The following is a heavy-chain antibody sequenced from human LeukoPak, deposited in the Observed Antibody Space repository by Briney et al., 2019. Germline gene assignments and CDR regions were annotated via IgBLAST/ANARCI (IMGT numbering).Heavy chain of an antibody. CDR1: GYTFTSYG. Sequence: ASVKVSCKASGYTFTSYGISWVRQAPGQGLEWMGWISAYNGNTNYAQKLQGRVTMTTDTSTSTAYMELRSLRSDDTAVYYCARGYYSSSWYDVSTEYFQHWGQGTLVTVSS. D-gene: IGHD6-13*01. CDR3: ARGYYSSSWYDVSTEYFQH. J-gene: IGHJ1*01. V-gene: IGHV1-18*01. CDR2: ISAYNGNT.